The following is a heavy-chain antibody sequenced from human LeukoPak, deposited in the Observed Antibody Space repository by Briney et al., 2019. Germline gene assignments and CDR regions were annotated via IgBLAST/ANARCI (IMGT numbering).Heavy chain of an antibody. CDR1: GGSISGFH. J-gene: IGHJ5*02. CDR3: ARRGWSGPSNWFDP. V-gene: IGHV4-59*01. D-gene: IGHD6-25*01. Sequence: KASETLSLTCNVSGGSISGFHWSWIRQSPGKGLEWIGHISTTGSTYYIASLRSRVLISKDESKNQLSLRLSSVTAADTAVYYCARRGWSGPSNWFDPWGQGTLVTVSS. CDR2: ISTTGST.